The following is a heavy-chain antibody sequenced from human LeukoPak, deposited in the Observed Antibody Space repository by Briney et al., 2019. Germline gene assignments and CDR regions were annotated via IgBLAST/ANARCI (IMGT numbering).Heavy chain of an antibody. D-gene: IGHD1-26*01. Sequence: PSETLSLTCTVSGGSISSYYWSWIRQPPGKGLEWIGYIYYSGSTNYNPSLKSRVTISVDTSKNQFSLKLSSVTAADTAVYYCARVIGGSYQPYFDYWGQGTLVTVSS. V-gene: IGHV4-59*01. CDR3: ARVIGGSYQPYFDY. J-gene: IGHJ4*02. CDR1: GGSISSYY. CDR2: IYYSGST.